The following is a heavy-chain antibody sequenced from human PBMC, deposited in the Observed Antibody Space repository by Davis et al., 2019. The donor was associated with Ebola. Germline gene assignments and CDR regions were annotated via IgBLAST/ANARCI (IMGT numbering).Heavy chain of an antibody. V-gene: IGHV3-53*01. CDR3: AAYGGNSVGY. Sequence: GESLKISCAASGFTVSSNYMSWVRQAPGKGLEWVSVIYSGGSTYSADSVKGRFTISRDNSKNTLYLQMNSLRAEDTAVYYCAAYGGNSVGYWGQGTLVTVSS. J-gene: IGHJ4*02. CDR2: IYSGGST. D-gene: IGHD4-23*01. CDR1: GFTVSSNY.